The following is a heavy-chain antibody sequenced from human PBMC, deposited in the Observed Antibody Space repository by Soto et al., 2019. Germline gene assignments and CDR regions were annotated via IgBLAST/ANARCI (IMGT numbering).Heavy chain of an antibody. CDR3: AIDFPRYYSYSSVTGMDD. Sequence: GASVEGSCKASGFTFTNCAMERVRQARGQSLEWIGRIIPIIGNANYAQKFQGRVTITSDKSTSTAYMELSSLRSEDTAVYYCAIDFPRYYSYSSVTGMDDWGQGTTVTV. J-gene: IGHJ6*02. CDR1: GFTFTNCA. D-gene: IGHD3-22*01. V-gene: IGHV1-58*02. CDR2: IIPIIGNA.